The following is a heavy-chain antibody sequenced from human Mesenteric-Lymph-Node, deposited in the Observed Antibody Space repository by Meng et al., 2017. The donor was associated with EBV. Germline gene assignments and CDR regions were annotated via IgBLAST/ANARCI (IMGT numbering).Heavy chain of an antibody. V-gene: IGHV4-59*01. CDR3: AAKRTTVDF. D-gene: IGHD2/OR15-2a*01. Sequence: QRQLQESGPGLVKPSEPLSIICTVSGGSIRSYYWSWIRQPPGKGLEWIGYIYYGGNANYNPSLKSRVTISLDTSKNQFSLNLSSVTAADTAVYYCAAKRTTVDFWGQGTLVTVSS. CDR1: GGSIRSYY. CDR2: IYYGGNA. J-gene: IGHJ4*02.